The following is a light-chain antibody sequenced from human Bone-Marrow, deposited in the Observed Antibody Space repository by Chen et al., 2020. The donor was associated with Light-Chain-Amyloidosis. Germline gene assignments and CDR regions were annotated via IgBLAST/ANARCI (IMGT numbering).Light chain of an antibody. V-gene: IGLV6-57*01. J-gene: IGLJ3*02. CDR1: SGSIATNY. Sequence: NFMLTQPHYVSESPAKTVIISCTRSSGSIATNYVEWYQQRPGRSPTTVIYEDDQCPSGVPDRFSGSIDRSSNSASLTISGLKTEDEADYYCQSYQGSSQGVFGGGTKLTVL. CDR2: EDD. CDR3: QSYQGSSQGV.